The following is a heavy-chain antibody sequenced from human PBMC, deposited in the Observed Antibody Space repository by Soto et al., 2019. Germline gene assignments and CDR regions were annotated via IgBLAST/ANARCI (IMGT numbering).Heavy chain of an antibody. CDR3: ARVVRAVAGSWNWFDP. CDR1: GYTFTSYG. CDR2: ISAYNGNT. D-gene: IGHD6-19*01. J-gene: IGHJ5*02. Sequence: ASVKVSCKASGYTFTSYGISWVRQAPGQGLEWMGWISAYNGNTNYAQKLQGRVTMTTDTSTSTAYMGLRSLRSDDTAVYYCARVVRAVAGSWNWFDPWGQGTLVTVSS. V-gene: IGHV1-18*01.